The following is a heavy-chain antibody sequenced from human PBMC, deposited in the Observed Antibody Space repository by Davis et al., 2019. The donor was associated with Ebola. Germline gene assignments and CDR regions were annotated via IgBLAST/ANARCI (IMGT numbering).Heavy chain of an antibody. CDR3: ARGGGVNGDFAYYYYYYGMDV. CDR2: IIPILGIA. D-gene: IGHD4-17*01. CDR1: AGTFISYA. V-gene: IGHV1-69*04. J-gene: IGHJ6*02. Sequence: SLQVSCKASAGTFISYAISWVRQAPGQGLEWMGRIIPILGIANYAQKFQGRVTITADKSTSTAYMELSSLRSEDTAVYYCARGGGVNGDFAYYYYYYGMDVWGQGTTVTVSS.